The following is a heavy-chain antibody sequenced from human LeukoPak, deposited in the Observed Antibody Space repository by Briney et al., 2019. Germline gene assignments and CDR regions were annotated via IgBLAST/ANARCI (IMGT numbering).Heavy chain of an antibody. J-gene: IGHJ4*02. CDR2: IYYSGST. V-gene: IGHV4-61*01. CDR1: DYSISSSYY. Sequence: SETLSLTCSVSDYSISSSYYWSWIRQPPGKGLEWIGYIYYSGSTNYNPSLKSRVTISVDTSKNQFPLKLSSVTAADTAVYYCARGSPGTMIGNYWGQGTLVTVSS. D-gene: IGHD3-22*01. CDR3: ARGSPGTMIGNY.